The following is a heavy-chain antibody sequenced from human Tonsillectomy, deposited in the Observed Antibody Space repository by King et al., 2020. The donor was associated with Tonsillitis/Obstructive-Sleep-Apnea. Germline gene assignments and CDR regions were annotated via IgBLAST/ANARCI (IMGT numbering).Heavy chain of an antibody. D-gene: IGHD3-10*01. Sequence: QLVQSGGVLVQPGGSLRLSCAASGFTFSSYWMSWVRQAPGKGLEWVANIKQDGREKYYVDSVKGRFTISRDNAKKSLYLQMNSLRAEDTAVYYCARACLRDDAPDYWGQGTLVTVSS. J-gene: IGHJ4*02. CDR1: GFTFSSYW. V-gene: IGHV3-7*01. CDR3: ARACLRDDAPDY. CDR2: IKQDGREK.